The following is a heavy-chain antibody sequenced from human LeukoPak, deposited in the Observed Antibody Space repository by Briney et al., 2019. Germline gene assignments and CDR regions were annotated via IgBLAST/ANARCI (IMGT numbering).Heavy chain of an antibody. CDR1: GGSISSYY. CDR2: IYTSGST. J-gene: IGHJ4*02. Sequence: SETLSLTCTVSGGSISSYYWSWIRKPPGKGLEWIGYIYTSGSTNYNPSLKSRITISVDTSKNQFSLKLSSVTAADTAVYYCARLFSSSWSLYFDYWGQGTLVTVSS. D-gene: IGHD6-13*01. V-gene: IGHV4-4*09. CDR3: ARLFSSSWSLYFDY.